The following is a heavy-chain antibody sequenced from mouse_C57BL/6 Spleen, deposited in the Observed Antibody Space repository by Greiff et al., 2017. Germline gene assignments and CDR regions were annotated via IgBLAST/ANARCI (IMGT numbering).Heavy chain of an antibody. D-gene: IGHD1-1*01. CDR1: GYTFTDYE. CDR3: TRSVYDGMDY. CDR2: IDPETGGT. Sequence: VQLQQSGAELVRPGASVTLSCKASGYTFTDYEMHWVKQTPVHGLEWIGAIDPETGGTAYNQKFKGKAILTADKSSSTAYMELRSLTSEDSAVYYCTRSVYDGMDYWGQGTTLTVSS. J-gene: IGHJ2*01. V-gene: IGHV1-15*01.